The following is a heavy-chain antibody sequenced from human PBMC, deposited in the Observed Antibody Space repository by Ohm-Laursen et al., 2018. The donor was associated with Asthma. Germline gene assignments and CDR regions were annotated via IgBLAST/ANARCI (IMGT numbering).Heavy chain of an antibody. CDR2: INPLGYEK. V-gene: IGHV3-7*03. D-gene: IGHD3-22*01. CDR1: GVAFTDSW. J-gene: IGHJ4*02. Sequence: SLRLSCAASGVAFTDSWMSWVRQLPGGSLEWVAKINPLGYEKYYMDSVRGRFTVSRDNSKNTLYLQMNSLRAEDTAVYYCAKDVGGLYYDAVGYYHYFHYWGQGTLVIVSS. CDR3: AKDVGGLYYDAVGYYHYFHY.